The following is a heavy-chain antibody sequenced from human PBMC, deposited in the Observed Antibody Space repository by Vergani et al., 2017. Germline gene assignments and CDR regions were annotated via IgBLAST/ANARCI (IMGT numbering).Heavy chain of an antibody. CDR2: IRHDGIT. D-gene: IGHD2-8*01. J-gene: IGHJ4*02. CDR3: AREGYCTNGVCFTLFDV. Sequence: QAQLQQWGAGLLKPSETLSLTCAIYGGSFNDYWWTWIRQPPGKGLEWFGEIRHDGITHYSPSLKSRFTISIDTSTNQFSLNLRSVTAADTAVYYCAREGYCTNGVCFTLFDVWGQGALVTVSS. V-gene: IGHV4-34*01. CDR1: GGSFNDYW.